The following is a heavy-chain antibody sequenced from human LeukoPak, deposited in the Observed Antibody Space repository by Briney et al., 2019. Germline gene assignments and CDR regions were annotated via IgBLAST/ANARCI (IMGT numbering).Heavy chain of an antibody. D-gene: IGHD1-1*01. CDR1: GFTFSNAW. J-gene: IGHJ5*02. CDR2: IKSKTDGGTT. Sequence: GGSLRLSCAASGFTFSNAWMSWVRQAPGKGLEWVGRIKSKTDGGTTDYAAPVKGRFTISRDDSKSTLYLQMNSLKTEDTAVYYCTTDGVRDGTGRTWGQGTLVTVSS. CDR3: TTDGVRDGTGRT. V-gene: IGHV3-15*01.